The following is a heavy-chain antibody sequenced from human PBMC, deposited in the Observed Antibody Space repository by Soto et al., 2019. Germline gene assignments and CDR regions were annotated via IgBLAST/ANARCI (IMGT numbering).Heavy chain of an antibody. CDR1: GYTFIDYT. CDR2: INPYSDVT. V-gene: IGHV1-18*01. Sequence: QVQLVQSGTEVKKPGASVMVSCKTSGYTFIDYTISWVRQAPGKGPEWMGWINPYSDVTKYAQTFQGRVTLTIDRSSRTAYMSLTSLTSDDTAIYFCARDGFYAGSGRYSYGYAPPRSYGMDVWGQGTTVTVS. CDR3: ARDGFYAGSGRYSYGYAPPRSYGMDV. J-gene: IGHJ6*02. D-gene: IGHD5-18*01.